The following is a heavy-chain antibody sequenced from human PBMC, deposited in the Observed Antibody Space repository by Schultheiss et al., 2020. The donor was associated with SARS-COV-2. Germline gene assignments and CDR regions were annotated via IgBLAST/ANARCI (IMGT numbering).Heavy chain of an antibody. CDR3: GGDKGNCGSGTCYSYGLVDH. Sequence: GGSLRLSCVVSGFKFSDYWMHWVRQAPGKGLVWVARINSAGSSTSYADSVEGRFTISRDYAKNTLHLQMISLRAEDTAVYYCGGDKGNCGSGTCYSYGLVDHWGQGTLVTVSS. CDR1: GFKFSDYW. J-gene: IGHJ5*02. CDR2: INSAGSST. V-gene: IGHV3-74*01. D-gene: IGHD2-15*01.